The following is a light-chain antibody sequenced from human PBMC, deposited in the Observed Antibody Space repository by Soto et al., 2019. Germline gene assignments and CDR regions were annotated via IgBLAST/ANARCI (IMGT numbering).Light chain of an antibody. V-gene: IGKV1-5*01. Sequence: DVQMTQSPSTLSASVGDRVTITCRASQSISKHLAWYQLRPGKAPRLLIYYASTLDRGVPSRFSGSGSGTEFPLTIISLQPDDFATSYCQQYASFSPALGQGTKVGI. J-gene: IGKJ1*01. CDR3: QQYASFSPA. CDR2: YAS. CDR1: QSISKH.